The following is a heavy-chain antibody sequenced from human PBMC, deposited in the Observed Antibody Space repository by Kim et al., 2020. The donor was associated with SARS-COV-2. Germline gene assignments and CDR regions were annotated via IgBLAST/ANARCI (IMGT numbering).Heavy chain of an antibody. D-gene: IGHD3-10*01. CDR2: IYTSGST. CDR3: ARESLWLGGYYFDY. J-gene: IGHJ4*02. V-gene: IGHV4-4*07. Sequence: SETLSLTCTVSGGSISSYYWSWIRQPAGKGLEWIGRIYTSGSTNYNPSLKSRVTMSVDTSKNQFSLKLSSVTAADTAVYYCARESLWLGGYYFDYWGQGTLVTVSS. CDR1: GGSISSYY.